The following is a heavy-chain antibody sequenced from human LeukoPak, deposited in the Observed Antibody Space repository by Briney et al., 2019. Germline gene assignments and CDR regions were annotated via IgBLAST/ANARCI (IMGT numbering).Heavy chain of an antibody. D-gene: IGHD2-8*01. Sequence: GGSLRLSCAASELTLNTYAMHWVRQAPGKGLEWVAIVWSGGSRNTYADSVKGRFTISRDNSKNTLYLQMSSLRVEDTAIYYCAKESNGLDIWGRGTMVIVTS. CDR2: VWSGGSRN. J-gene: IGHJ3*02. V-gene: IGHV3-30*02. CDR3: AKESNGLDI. CDR1: ELTLNTYA.